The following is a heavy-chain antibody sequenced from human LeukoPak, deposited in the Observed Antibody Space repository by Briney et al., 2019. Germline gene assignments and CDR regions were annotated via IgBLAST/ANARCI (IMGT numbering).Heavy chain of an antibody. CDR3: AKDPRGVIPRGWFDP. Sequence: GGSLRLSCAASGFTFSSYAMSWVRQAPGKGLEWVSAISGSGSSTYYADSVKGRFTISRDNSKNTLYLQMNSLRAEDTAVYYCAKDPRGVIPRGWFDPWSQGTLVTVSS. D-gene: IGHD3-10*01. CDR1: GFTFSSYA. J-gene: IGHJ5*02. CDR2: ISGSGSST. V-gene: IGHV3-23*01.